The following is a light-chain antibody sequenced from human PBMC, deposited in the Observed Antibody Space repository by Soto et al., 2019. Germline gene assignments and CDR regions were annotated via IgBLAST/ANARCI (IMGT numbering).Light chain of an antibody. CDR3: RQLSNWPLT. CDR2: DAS. CDR1: QSVSSY. V-gene: IGKV3-11*01. Sequence: IVLTESPATLSLSPGERATLSCRASQSVSSYLAWYQQKPGQAPRLLIYDASNRATGIPARFSGSGSGTDFTLTISSLESEDLAVCSCRQLSNWPLTFGEGTKV. J-gene: IGKJ4*01.